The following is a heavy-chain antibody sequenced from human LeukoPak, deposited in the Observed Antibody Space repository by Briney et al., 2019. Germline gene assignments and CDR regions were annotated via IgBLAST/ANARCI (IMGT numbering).Heavy chain of an antibody. CDR1: GFTFSSYG. V-gene: IGHV3-23*01. Sequence: GGSLRLSCAASGFTFSSYGMSWVRQAPGKGLEWVSAISGSGGSTYYADSVKGRFTISRDNSKNTLYLQMNSLRAGDTAVYYCAKHKVLWFGELPDYWGQGTLVTVSS. CDR2: ISGSGGST. J-gene: IGHJ4*02. CDR3: AKHKVLWFGELPDY. D-gene: IGHD3-10*01.